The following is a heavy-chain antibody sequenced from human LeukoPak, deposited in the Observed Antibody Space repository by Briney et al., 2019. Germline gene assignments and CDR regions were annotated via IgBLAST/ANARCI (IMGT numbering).Heavy chain of an antibody. V-gene: IGHV3-73*01. D-gene: IGHD4-17*01. CDR2: IRSKANSYAT. J-gene: IGHJ4*02. CDR3: TRPLISDYGDYVNY. CDR1: GFTFSGSA. Sequence: GGSLRLSCAASGFTFSGSAMHGVRQASGKGLEWVGRIRSKANSYATAYAASVKGRFTISRDDSKNTAYLQMNSLKTEDTAVYYCTRPLISDYGDYVNYWGQGTLVTVSS.